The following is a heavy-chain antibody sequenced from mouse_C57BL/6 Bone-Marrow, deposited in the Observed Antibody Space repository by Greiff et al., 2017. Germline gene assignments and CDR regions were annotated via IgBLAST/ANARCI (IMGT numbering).Heavy chain of an antibody. Sequence: VQLQQSGTVLARPGASVKMSCKTSGYTFTSYWMHWVKQRPGQGLEWIRAIYPGNSDTSYNQKFKGKAKLTAVTSASTAYMELRSLTNEESAVYYCTKLPSVESYFDYWGQGTTLTVSS. CDR1: GYTFTSYW. CDR2: IYPGNSDT. D-gene: IGHD1-1*01. V-gene: IGHV1-5*01. CDR3: TKLPSVESYFDY. J-gene: IGHJ2*01.